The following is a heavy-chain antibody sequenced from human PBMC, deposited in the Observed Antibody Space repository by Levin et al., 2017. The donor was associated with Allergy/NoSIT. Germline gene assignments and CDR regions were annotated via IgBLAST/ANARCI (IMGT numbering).Heavy chain of an antibody. CDR3: ARLTGVANCGGDCYFPEAFDY. CDR2: IYPGDSDT. D-gene: IGHD2-21*02. J-gene: IGHJ4*02. V-gene: IGHV5-51*01. Sequence: GGSLRLSCKGSGYSFSSYWIGWVRQMPGKGLEWMGIIYPGDSDTRYSPSFQGQVTISADKSISAAYLQWSSLKASDTAMYYCARLTGVANCGGDCYFPEAFDYWGQGTLVTVSS. CDR1: GYSFSSYW.